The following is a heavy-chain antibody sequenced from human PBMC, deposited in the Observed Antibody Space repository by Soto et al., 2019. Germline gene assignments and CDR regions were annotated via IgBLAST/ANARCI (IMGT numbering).Heavy chain of an antibody. CDR3: ATHTRVPPPIYGMDV. CDR2: ISGSGGST. Sequence: PGGSLRLSCAASGFTFSSYAMIWVRQAPGKGLEGVSAISGSGGSTYYADCVKGRFTISRENYKNTLYLKMKSLRAEDTAVYSCATHTRVPPPIYGMDVWGQGTTVTVSS. J-gene: IGHJ6*02. D-gene: IGHD1-1*01. CDR1: GFTFSSYA. V-gene: IGHV3-23*01.